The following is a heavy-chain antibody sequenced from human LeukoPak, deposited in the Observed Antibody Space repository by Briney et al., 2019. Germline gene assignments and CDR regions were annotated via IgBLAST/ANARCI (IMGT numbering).Heavy chain of an antibody. V-gene: IGHV4-31*11. Sequence: PSETLSLTCAVSGGSISSGGYYWSWIRQHPGKGLEWIGYIFASGSTYYNPSLKSRLTMSVDTSQNHFSLRLSSVTAADTAVYYCARGKGWNFDLWGRGTLVIVS. J-gene: IGHJ2*01. CDR1: GGSISSGGYY. CDR2: IFASGST. CDR3: ARGKGWNFDL.